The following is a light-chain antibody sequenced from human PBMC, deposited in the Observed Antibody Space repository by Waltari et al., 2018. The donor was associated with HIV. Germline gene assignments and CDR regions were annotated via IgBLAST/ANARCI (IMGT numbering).Light chain of an antibody. CDR2: AAS. CDR1: QGITNS. V-gene: IGKV1-NL1*01. Sequence: IKLPRSPSSLSASVGARLTITSRERQGITNSLPWYQHQLGKAPKLLLYAASRLESGFSSRFSGRGSGTDFTLTISSLQPGDFATYYCQQYYSSSITFGQGTKLEIK. J-gene: IGKJ2*01. CDR3: QQYYSSSIT.